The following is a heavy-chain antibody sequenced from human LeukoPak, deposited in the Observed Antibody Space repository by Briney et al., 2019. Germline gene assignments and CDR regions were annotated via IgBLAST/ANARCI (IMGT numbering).Heavy chain of an antibody. CDR3: AGRGYSYGQFDY. CDR2: IYPADSDI. D-gene: IGHD5-18*01. CDR1: GYNFNNYW. Sequence: GESLKISCQGSGYNFNNYWIGWVRQTPGKGLEWVAIIYPADSDIRYSPSFEGQVTISADKSINTAYLQWSSLKATDTAMYYCAGRGYSYGQFDYWGQGTLVTVSS. V-gene: IGHV5-51*01. J-gene: IGHJ4*02.